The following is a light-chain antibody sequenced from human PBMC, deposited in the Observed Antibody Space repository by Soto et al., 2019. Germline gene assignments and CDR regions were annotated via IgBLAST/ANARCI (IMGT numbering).Light chain of an antibody. Sequence: QSALTQPASVSGSPGQSITIPCTGASSDIGSYNFVSWYQQHPGKAPKLMIYADTKRPSGVSNRFSGAKSGNTASLTISGLQAEDESDYYCCSYAGRSTWVFGGGTKLTVL. V-gene: IGLV2-23*01. CDR1: SSDIGSYNF. J-gene: IGLJ3*02. CDR3: CSYAGRSTWV. CDR2: ADT.